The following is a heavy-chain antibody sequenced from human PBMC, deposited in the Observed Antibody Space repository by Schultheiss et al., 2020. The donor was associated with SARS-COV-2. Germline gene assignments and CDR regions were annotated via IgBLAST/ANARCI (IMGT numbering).Heavy chain of an antibody. CDR2: ISGSGGST. V-gene: IGHV3-23*01. CDR1: GFTFSSYS. Sequence: GGSLRLSCAASGFTFSSYSMNWVRQAPGKGLEWVSGISGSGGSTDYADSVKGRFTISRDNSRNTVSLQMNSLRADDTGVYYCAKLLRYFDWDPLDYWGQGTLVTVSS. J-gene: IGHJ4*02. CDR3: AKLLRYFDWDPLDY. D-gene: IGHD3-9*01.